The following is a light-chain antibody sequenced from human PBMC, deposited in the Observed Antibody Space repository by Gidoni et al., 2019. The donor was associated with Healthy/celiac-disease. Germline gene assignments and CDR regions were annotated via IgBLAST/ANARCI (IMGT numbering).Light chain of an antibody. CDR1: QSISSY. CDR2: AAS. J-gene: IGKJ1*01. CDR3: QQSYSTPRP. V-gene: IGKV1-39*01. Sequence: QVTPSPSSLSASVGDRVTITCRASQSISSYLNLYQQKPGKAPKLLIYAASSLQSGVPSRFSGSGSGTDFTLTISSLQPEDFATYYCQQSYSTPRPFGQGTKVEIK.